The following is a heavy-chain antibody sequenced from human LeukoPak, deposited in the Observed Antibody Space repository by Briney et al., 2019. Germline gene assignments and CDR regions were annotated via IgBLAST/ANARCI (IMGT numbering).Heavy chain of an antibody. D-gene: IGHD3-22*01. J-gene: IGHJ4*02. CDR3: ARDFYYYDSSDFHTDY. CDR2: INPNSGGT. V-gene: IGHV1-2*02. CDR1: GYTFTGYY. Sequence: ASVKVSCKASGYTFTGYYMHWVRQAPGQGLEWMGWINPNSGGTHYVQKFQGRVTMTRDTSISTAYMELSRLRSDDTAVYYCARDFYYYDSSDFHTDYWGPGTLVTVSS.